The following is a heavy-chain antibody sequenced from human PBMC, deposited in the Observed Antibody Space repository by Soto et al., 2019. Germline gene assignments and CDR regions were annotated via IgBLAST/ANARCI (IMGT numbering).Heavy chain of an antibody. D-gene: IGHD6-25*01. CDR2: IYYSGST. V-gene: IGHV4-31*03. J-gene: IGHJ4*02. CDR3: ASYTGIAALPFDY. CDR1: CGSISSGGYY. Sequence: PSETLSLTCTVSCGSISSGGYYWSWIRQHPGKGLEWIGYIYYSGSTYYNPSLKSRVTISVDTSKNQFSLKLSSVTAADTAVYYCASYTGIAALPFDYWGQGTLVTVSS.